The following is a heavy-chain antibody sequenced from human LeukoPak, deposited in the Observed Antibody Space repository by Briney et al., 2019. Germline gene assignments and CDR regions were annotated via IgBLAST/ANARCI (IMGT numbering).Heavy chain of an antibody. CDR2: ISSSSSYI. J-gene: IGHJ4*02. D-gene: IGHD4-17*01. CDR1: GFTFSNYE. CDR3: ARRRTTVTTSLDY. V-gene: IGHV3-21*01. Sequence: GESLRLSCAASGFTFSNYEMNWVRQAPGKGLQWVSSISSSSSYISYADSVKGRFTISRDNAKNSLYLQMNSLRAEDTAVYYCARRRTTVTTSLDYWGQGTLVTVSS.